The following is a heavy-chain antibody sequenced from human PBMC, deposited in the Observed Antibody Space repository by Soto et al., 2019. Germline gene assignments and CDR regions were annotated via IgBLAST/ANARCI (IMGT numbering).Heavy chain of an antibody. D-gene: IGHD2-2*01. J-gene: IGHJ4*02. V-gene: IGHV3-23*01. CDR1: GFTFSSYA. Sequence: GGSLRLSCAASGFTFSSYAMSWVRQAPGKGLEWVSAISGSGGSTYYADSVKGRFTISRDNSKNTLYLQMNSLRAEDTAVYYCAADIVVVPAAMLGTYFDYWGQGTLVTVSS. CDR2: ISGSGGST. CDR3: AADIVVVPAAMLGTYFDY.